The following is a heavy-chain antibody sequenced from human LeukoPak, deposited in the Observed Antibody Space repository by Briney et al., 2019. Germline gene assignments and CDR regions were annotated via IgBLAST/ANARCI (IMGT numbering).Heavy chain of an antibody. V-gene: IGHV3-21*01. CDR2: ISSSSSYI. J-gene: IGHJ6*02. CDR3: AREADGSSWSMSIYYGMDV. CDR1: GFTFSSYS. D-gene: IGHD6-13*01. Sequence: PGGSLRLSCAASGFTFSSYSMNWVRQAPGKGLEWVSYISSSSSYIYYADSVKGRFTISRDNAKNSLYLQMNSLRAEDTAVYYCAREADGSSWSMSIYYGMDVWGQGTTVTASS.